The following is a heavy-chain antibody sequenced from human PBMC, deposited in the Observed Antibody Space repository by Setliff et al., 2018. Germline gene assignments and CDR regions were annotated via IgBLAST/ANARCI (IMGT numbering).Heavy chain of an antibody. D-gene: IGHD3-22*01. CDR2: IWYDGTNK. V-gene: IGHV3-30*02. CDR3: TKRALYDGSAVWAFDI. CDR1: GFRISFREYW. J-gene: IGHJ3*02. Sequence: GGSLRLSCAASGFRISFREYWMTWVRQAPGKGLEWVAIIWYDGTNKYYADSVKGRFTISRDNSKNTLYLQMNSLRPEDTAVYYCTKRALYDGSAVWAFDIWGQGTMVTVSS.